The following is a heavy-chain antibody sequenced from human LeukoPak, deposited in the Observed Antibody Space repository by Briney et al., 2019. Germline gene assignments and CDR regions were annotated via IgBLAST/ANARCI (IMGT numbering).Heavy chain of an antibody. CDR3: AIGYSSGWYDFDY. V-gene: IGHV4-39*01. CDR1: GGSISSSSYY. Sequence: SETLSLTCTVSGGSISSSSYYWGWIRQPPGKGLKWIGSIYYSGSTYYNPSLKSRVTISVDTSKNQFSLKLSSATAADTAVYYCAIGYSSGWYDFDYWGQGTLVTVSS. J-gene: IGHJ4*02. CDR2: IYYSGST. D-gene: IGHD6-19*01.